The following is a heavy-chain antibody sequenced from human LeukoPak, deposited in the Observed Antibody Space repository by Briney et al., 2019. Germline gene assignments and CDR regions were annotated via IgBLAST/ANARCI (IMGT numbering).Heavy chain of an antibody. J-gene: IGHJ5*02. CDR1: GYSFTIYG. CDR2: ISAYNGNT. Sequence: PGASVKVSCKASGYSFTIYGISWVRQAPGQGLGWMGWISAYNGNTNYAQKLQGRVTLTTDTSTSTAYMELRSLRSDDTAVYYCARDTYYYDSSGYSGCFDPWGQGTLVTVSS. CDR3: ARDTYYYDSSGYSGCFDP. V-gene: IGHV1-18*01. D-gene: IGHD3-22*01.